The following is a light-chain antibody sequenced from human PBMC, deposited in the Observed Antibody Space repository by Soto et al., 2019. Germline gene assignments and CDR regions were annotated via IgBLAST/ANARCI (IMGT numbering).Light chain of an antibody. CDR1: QTVSRN. V-gene: IGKV3-15*01. CDR3: QQYNNWPS. Sequence: EVMMTQSPATLSLSPRRAATVSCGAIQTVSRNLAWYQQRPGQAPRLLIYDISNRATGVPARFSGSGSETEFTLTIRSLQSEDFAVYFCQQYNNWPSFGQGTRLEIK. CDR2: DIS. J-gene: IGKJ5*01.